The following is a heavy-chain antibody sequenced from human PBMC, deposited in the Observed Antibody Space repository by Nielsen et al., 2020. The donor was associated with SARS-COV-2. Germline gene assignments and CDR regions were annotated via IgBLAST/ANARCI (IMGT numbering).Heavy chain of an antibody. D-gene: IGHD1-1*01. CDR1: EYSFTSYW. V-gene: IGHV5-51*01. J-gene: IGHJ4*02. CDR2: IYPGDSDT. Sequence: GESLKISCKGSEYSFTSYWIGWVRQMPGKGLEWMGVIYPGDSDTRYSPSFQGQVTISADKSISTAYLQWSSLKASDTAMYYCARQGVNWNGGVDYWGQGTLVTVSS. CDR3: ARQGVNWNGGVDY.